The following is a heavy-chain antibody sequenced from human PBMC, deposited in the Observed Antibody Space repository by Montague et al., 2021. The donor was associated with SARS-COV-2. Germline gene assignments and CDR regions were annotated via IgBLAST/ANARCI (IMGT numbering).Heavy chain of an antibody. CDR1: GFSLSTGGVG. Sequence: PALVKPTQTLTLTCSFSGFSLSTGGVGVDWIRQSPGKGLERLAVIFWDDEKRYNPSLKTRLTISKGTSHNQVVLTLTDMGPADTVTYFCAHQYSDYVWGSYRSDYFDYWGQGTLVTVSS. CDR2: IFWDDEK. CDR3: AHQYSDYVWGSYRSDYFDY. J-gene: IGHJ4*02. V-gene: IGHV2-5*02. D-gene: IGHD3-16*02.